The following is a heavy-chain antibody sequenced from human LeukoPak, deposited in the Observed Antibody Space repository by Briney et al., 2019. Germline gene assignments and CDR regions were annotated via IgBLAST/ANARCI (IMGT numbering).Heavy chain of an antibody. V-gene: IGHV4-4*07. D-gene: IGHD3-3*01. J-gene: IGHJ5*02. CDR3: ARDGDFWSGYGGDWNWFDP. CDR2: IYTSGST. Sequence: SETLPLTCTGSGGSISSYYWSWTRQPAGTGLEWIGRIYTSGSTNYNPSLKSRDTMPVDTSKNQFSLKLSSVTAADTAVYYSARDGDFWSGYGGDWNWFDPXXQGXLVTVSS. CDR1: GGSISSYY.